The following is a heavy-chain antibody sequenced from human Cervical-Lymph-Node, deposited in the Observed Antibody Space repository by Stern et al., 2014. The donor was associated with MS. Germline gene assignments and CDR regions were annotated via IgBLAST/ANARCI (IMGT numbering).Heavy chain of an antibody. Sequence: MQLVQSGAEVKKHGESLKISCKTSGYNFTNQWIAWVRQRPGKGLEFMGIIYPGDSDTRYNPSFQGQVTISADKSINTAYLQWRSLKASDTAMYYCATHPVGPWGQGTLVTVSS. CDR2: IYPGDSDT. CDR3: ATHPVGP. V-gene: IGHV5-51*01. CDR1: GYNFTNQW. J-gene: IGHJ5*02.